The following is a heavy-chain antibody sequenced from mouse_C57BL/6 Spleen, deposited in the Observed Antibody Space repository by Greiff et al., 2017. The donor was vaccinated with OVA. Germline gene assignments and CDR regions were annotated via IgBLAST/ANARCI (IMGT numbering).Heavy chain of an antibody. J-gene: IGHJ1*03. CDR1: GIDFSRYW. CDR3: ASLITTVVDWYFDV. Sequence: EVKLMESGGGLVQPGGSLKLSCAASGIDFSRYWMSWVRRAPGKGLEWIGEINPDSSTINYAPSLKDKFIISRDNAKNTLYLQMSKVRSEDTALYYCASLITTVVDWYFDVWGTGTTVTVSS. CDR2: INPDSSTI. D-gene: IGHD1-1*01. V-gene: IGHV4-1*01.